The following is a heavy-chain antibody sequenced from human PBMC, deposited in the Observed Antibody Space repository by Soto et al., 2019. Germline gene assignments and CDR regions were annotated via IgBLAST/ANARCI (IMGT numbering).Heavy chain of an antibody. J-gene: IGHJ4*02. D-gene: IGHD1-26*01. CDR2: IIPIFGTA. V-gene: IGHV1-69*01. CDR3: ARDGGRHSGGIDY. CDR1: GGTFSSYS. Sequence: QVQLVQSGAEVKKPGSSVKVSCKASGGTFSSYSINWVRQAPGQGLEWMGEIIPIFGTANYAQKFQGRVTITADESTSTAYMELSSPRSEDTSVYYCARDGGRHSGGIDYWGQGTLATVSS.